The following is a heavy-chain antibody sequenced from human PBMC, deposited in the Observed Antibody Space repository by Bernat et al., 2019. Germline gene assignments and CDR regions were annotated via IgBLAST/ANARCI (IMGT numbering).Heavy chain of an antibody. CDR3: AKDPYCSGGSCYSGDAFDI. V-gene: IGHV3-23*01. D-gene: IGHD2-15*01. CDR1: EFTFSNFA. CDR2: IRDSGGTT. J-gene: IGHJ3*02. Sequence: EVQLLESGGGLVQPGGSLRLSCAASEFTFSNFAMSWVRQAPGRGLEWVSTIRDSGGTTYYADSVKGRFTISRDNSKNTHYLQMNSLRAEDTAVYYCAKDPYCSGGSCYSGDAFDIWGQGTMVAVSS.